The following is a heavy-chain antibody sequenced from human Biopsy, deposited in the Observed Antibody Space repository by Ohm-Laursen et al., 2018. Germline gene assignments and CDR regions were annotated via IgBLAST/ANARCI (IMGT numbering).Heavy chain of an antibody. Sequence: SLRLSCAASGITFDDYALHWARQAPGKGLEWVSYTDTTSGTKFYADSVKGRFTISRDNAKNSLYLQMTSLRAEDTAVYFCVRGWWNRSSLFLDHWGQGSLVTVSS. CDR1: GITFDDYA. CDR2: TDTTSGTK. V-gene: IGHV3-48*01. J-gene: IGHJ4*02. D-gene: IGHD1/OR15-1a*01. CDR3: VRGWWNRSSLFLDH.